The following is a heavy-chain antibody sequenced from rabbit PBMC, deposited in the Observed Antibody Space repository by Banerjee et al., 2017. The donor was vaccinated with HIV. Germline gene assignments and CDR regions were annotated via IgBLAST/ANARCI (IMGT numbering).Heavy chain of an antibody. CDR1: GLDFSRNS. CDR2: IFNGDGRT. D-gene: IGHD6-1*01. J-gene: IGHJ4*01. Sequence: QEQLVESGGGLVQPGGNLTLTCTASGLDFSRNSMSWVRQAPGKRPEWIACIFNGDGRTYYASWVKGRFTISRSTSLNTVTLQMTRLTAADTATYFCARNDVDYSYSFNLWGPGTLVTV. V-gene: IGHV1S47*01. CDR3: ARNDVDYSYSFNL.